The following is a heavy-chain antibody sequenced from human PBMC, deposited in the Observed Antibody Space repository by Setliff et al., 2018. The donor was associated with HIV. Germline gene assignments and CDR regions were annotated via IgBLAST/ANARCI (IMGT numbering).Heavy chain of an antibody. V-gene: IGHV3-21*01. J-gene: IGHJ4*02. CDR3: ARDVRSGYYLSPFDY. CDR1: GFTFSSYS. Sequence: GESLRLSCAASGFTFSSYSMNWVRQAPGKGLEWVSSISSSSSYIYYADSVKGRFTISRDNAKNSLYLQMNSLRAEDTAVYYCARDVRSGYYLSPFDYWGQGTLVTVSS. D-gene: IGHD3-22*01. CDR2: ISSSSSYI.